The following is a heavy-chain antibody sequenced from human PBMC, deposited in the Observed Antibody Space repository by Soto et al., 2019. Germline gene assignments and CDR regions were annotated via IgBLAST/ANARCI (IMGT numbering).Heavy chain of an antibody. CDR1: GGTFSSYA. D-gene: IGHD2-8*01. CDR3: ASCYCTNGVCYNWFDP. V-gene: IGHV1-69*13. CDR2: IIPIFGTA. Sequence: SVKVSCTASGGTFSSYAISWVRQAPGQGLGWMGGIIPIFGTANYAQKFQGRVTITADESTSTAYMELSSLRSEDTAVYYCASCYCTNGVCYNWFDPWGQGTLVTVSS. J-gene: IGHJ5*02.